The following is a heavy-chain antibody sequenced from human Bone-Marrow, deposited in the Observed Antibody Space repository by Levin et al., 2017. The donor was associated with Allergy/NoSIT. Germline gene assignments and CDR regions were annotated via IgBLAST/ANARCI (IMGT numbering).Heavy chain of an antibody. CDR3: ARDLKTSYYGTSGHDGRYYGDY. J-gene: IGHJ4*02. CDR2: INPSGYSA. Sequence: PAASVKVSCKASGFTFSNYYIHWVRQAPGQGPEWMGMINPSGYSANYAQQFQGRVTLTRDTSTSTLYMELSGLRSEDTAVYFCARDLKTSYYGTSGHDGRYYGDYWGQGTLVTVSS. CDR1: GFTFSNYY. V-gene: IGHV1-46*01. D-gene: IGHD3-22*01.